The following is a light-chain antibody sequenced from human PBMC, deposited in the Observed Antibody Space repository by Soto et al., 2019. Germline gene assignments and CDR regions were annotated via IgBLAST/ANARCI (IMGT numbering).Light chain of an antibody. J-gene: IGKJ4*01. CDR3: QQYGASPLA. CDR2: GAS. V-gene: IGKV3-20*01. Sequence: EIVLTQSPGTLSLCPGERATLSCRASERVSDNYLAWYQQRSGQAPTLVIYGASSRASAVPDRFSGSGSGADFTLTIRRPEPEDFAVYLCQQYGASPLAFGGGTQ. CDR1: ERVSDNY.